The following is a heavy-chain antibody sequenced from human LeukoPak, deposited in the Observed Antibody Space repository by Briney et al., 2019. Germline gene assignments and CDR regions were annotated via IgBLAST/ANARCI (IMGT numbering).Heavy chain of an antibody. Sequence: GGSLRLTCAASGFTVSSNYMSWVRQAPGKGLEWVSVIYSGGSTYYADSVKGRFTISRDNSKNTLYLQMNSLRAEDTAVYYCARDLYSRRSYWGQGTLVTVSS. J-gene: IGHJ4*02. CDR3: ARDLYSRRSY. D-gene: IGHD6-13*01. CDR1: GFTVSSNY. CDR2: IYSGGST. V-gene: IGHV3-53*01.